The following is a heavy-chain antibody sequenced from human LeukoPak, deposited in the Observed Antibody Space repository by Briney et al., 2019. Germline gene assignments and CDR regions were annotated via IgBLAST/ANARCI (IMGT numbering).Heavy chain of an antibody. V-gene: IGHV4-59*01. Sequence: PSETLSLTCTVSGGSMRGYYWSWIRQPPGKGLEWIGYIYYSGSTTYNPSLKSRVTISVDTSKNQFSLKMNSVTAADTAVYYCARVHYYGSGLASYFDYWGQGSLVTVSS. D-gene: IGHD3-10*01. CDR3: ARVHYYGSGLASYFDY. CDR2: IYYSGST. CDR1: GGSMRGYY. J-gene: IGHJ4*02.